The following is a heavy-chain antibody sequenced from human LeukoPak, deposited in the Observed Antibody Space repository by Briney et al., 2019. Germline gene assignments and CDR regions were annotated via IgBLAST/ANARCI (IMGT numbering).Heavy chain of an antibody. CDR1: GFTFSSYA. D-gene: IGHD6-13*01. CDR3: AKKGTLPGIAATGTLLYYFDY. V-gene: IGHV3-23*01. Sequence: GGSLRLSCAASGFTFSSYAMSWVRQVPGKGLEWVSAIGGRDGSTNYADSVKGRFTISRDNSRNTLYLQMNSLRAEDTAVYYCAKKGTLPGIAATGTLLYYFDYWGQGTLVTVSS. J-gene: IGHJ4*02. CDR2: IGGRDGST.